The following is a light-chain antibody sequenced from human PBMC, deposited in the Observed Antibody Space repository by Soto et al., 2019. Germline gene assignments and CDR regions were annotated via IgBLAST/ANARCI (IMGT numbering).Light chain of an antibody. CDR3: SSYTSSRAYV. CDR2: EVS. V-gene: IGLV2-14*01. J-gene: IGLJ1*01. CDR1: SSDVGGYNY. Sequence: QSVLTQPASVSGSPGQSITISCTGTSSDVGGYNYVSWYQQQSGKAPKLMIHEVSNRPPGVSNRFSGSKSGNTASLTISGLQAEDEADYYCSSYTSSRAYVFGIGTKLTVL.